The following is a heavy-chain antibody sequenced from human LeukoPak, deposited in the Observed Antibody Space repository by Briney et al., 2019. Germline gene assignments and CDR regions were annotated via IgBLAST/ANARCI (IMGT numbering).Heavy chain of an antibody. CDR1: GFTFSSYD. V-gene: IGHV3-48*01. CDR2: ISSSSSTI. D-gene: IGHD3-10*01. CDR3: ARVSSGSYYNEDY. Sequence: GGSLRLSCAASGFTFSSYDMNWVRQAPGKGLEWVSYISSSSSTIYYADSVKGRFTISRDNAKNSLYLQMNSLRAEDTAVYYCARVSSGSYYNEDYWGQGTLVTVSP. J-gene: IGHJ4*02.